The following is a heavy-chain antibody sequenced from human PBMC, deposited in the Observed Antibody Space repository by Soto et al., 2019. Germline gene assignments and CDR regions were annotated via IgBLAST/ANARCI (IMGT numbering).Heavy chain of an antibody. CDR2: ISTGSSTI. J-gene: IGHJ4*02. D-gene: IGHD3-10*01. Sequence: GEALKISCAASGFSFSSYDMNWVRQTPGKGLEWVSYISTGSSTIYYADSVRGRFTISRDNAKNSLYLQMNSLRDDDTAVYYCARGGSPYYYGSGVFDSWGQGTLVTVSS. CDR1: GFSFSSYD. V-gene: IGHV3-48*02. CDR3: ARGGSPYYYGSGVFDS.